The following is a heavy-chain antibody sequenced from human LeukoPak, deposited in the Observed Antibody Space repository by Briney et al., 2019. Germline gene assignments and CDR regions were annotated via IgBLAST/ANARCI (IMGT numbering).Heavy chain of an antibody. J-gene: IGHJ3*02. CDR2: IDWDDDK. CDR3: ARIPVVVVPAAPSSGAFDI. V-gene: IGHV2-70*11. D-gene: IGHD2-2*01. Sequence: SGPALVRPTQTLTLTCTFSGFSLSTSGMCLSWIRQPPGKALEWLARIDWDDDKYYSTSPKTRLTISKDTSKNQVVLTMTNMDPVDTATYYCARIPVVVVPAAPSSGAFDIWGQGTMVTVSS. CDR1: GFSLSTSGMC.